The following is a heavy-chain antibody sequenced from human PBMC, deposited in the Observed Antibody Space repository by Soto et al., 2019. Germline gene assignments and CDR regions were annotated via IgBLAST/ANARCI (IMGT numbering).Heavy chain of an antibody. CDR2: ISYDGSNK. V-gene: IGHV3-30-3*01. J-gene: IGHJ4*02. CDR1: GFTLRSYA. CDR3: ARGPYDILTGLNYYYFDY. D-gene: IGHD3-9*01. Sequence: GGSLRLSCAASGFTLRSYAMHWVRQAPGKGLEWVAVISYDGSNKYYADSVKGRFTISRDNSKNTLYLQMNSLRAEDTAVYYCARGPYDILTGLNYYYFDYWGQGTLVTVSS.